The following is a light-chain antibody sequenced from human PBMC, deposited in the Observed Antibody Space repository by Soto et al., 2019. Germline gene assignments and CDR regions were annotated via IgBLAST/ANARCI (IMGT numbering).Light chain of an antibody. Sequence: EIVLTQSPGTLSLSPGERVTLSCRASQSVSGSYLAWYQQRPGQAPRLLIYGASSRASGIPDRFSGSGSGTDFTLTISRLQSEDFAVYYCQQYNNWPPEGTFGQGTKVDIK. CDR2: GAS. J-gene: IGKJ1*01. CDR3: QQYNNWPPEGT. CDR1: QSVSGSY. V-gene: IGKV3-20*01.